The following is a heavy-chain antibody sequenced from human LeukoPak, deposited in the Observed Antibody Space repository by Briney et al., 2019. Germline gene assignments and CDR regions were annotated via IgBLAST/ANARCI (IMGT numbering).Heavy chain of an antibody. D-gene: IGHD2-15*01. CDR1: GFTFSSYA. CDR2: ISGSGGST. V-gene: IGHV3-23*01. CDR3: AKLKAARILGSPYDY. Sequence: GGSLRLSCAASGFTFSSYAMSWVRQAPGKGLEWVSAISGSGGSTYYADSVKGRFTISRDNSKNTLYLQMNSLRAEDTAVYYCAKLKAARILGSPYDYWGQGTLVTVSS. J-gene: IGHJ4*02.